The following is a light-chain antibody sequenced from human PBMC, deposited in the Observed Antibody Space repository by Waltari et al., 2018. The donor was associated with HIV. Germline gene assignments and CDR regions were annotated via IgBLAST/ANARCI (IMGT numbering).Light chain of an antibody. Sequence: NFMLTQPHSVSESPGETVTISCTRSSGSIANYYVQWYQQRPGSAPPTVIYEDNKRPSGVLDRFFASIDSSSTAASLTIAVLKTEDEADYYCQSYDLRIVVFGGGTKLTVL. CDR2: EDN. J-gene: IGLJ2*01. CDR1: SGSIANYY. CDR3: QSYDLRIVV. V-gene: IGLV6-57*04.